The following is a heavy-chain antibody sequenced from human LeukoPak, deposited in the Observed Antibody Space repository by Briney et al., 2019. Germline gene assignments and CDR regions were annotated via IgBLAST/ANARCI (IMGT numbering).Heavy chain of an antibody. CDR2: IYTSGST. Sequence: SETLSLTCTVSGGSISSYYWSWIRQPAGKGLEWIGRIYTSGSTNYNPSLKSRVTMSVDTSKNQFSLKLSSVTAADTAVYYCARGMPAAMYPNWFDPWGQGTLVAVSS. V-gene: IGHV4-4*07. CDR1: GGSISSYY. J-gene: IGHJ5*02. CDR3: ARGMPAAMYPNWFDP. D-gene: IGHD2-2*01.